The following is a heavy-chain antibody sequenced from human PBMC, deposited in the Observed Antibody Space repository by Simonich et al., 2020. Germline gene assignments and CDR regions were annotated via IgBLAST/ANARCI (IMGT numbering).Heavy chain of an antibody. V-gene: IGHV4-34*01. J-gene: IGHJ4*02. CDR2: INQSGST. D-gene: IGHD5-18*01. Sequence: QVQLQQWGAGLLKPSETLSLTCAVYGGSFSGYYWSWIRQPPGKGLEWIGEINQSGSTNYNPSLKSRVTISVDKSKNQFSLKLSSVTAADTAVYYGARVPFTAMVLFDYWGQGTLVTVSS. CDR3: ARVPFTAMVLFDY. CDR1: GGSFSGYY.